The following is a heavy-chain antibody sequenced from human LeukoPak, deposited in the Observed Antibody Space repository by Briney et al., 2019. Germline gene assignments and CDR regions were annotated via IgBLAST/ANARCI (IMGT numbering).Heavy chain of an antibody. D-gene: IGHD5-18*01. V-gene: IGHV4-4*02. CDR1: GGSISSSNW. Sequence: SETLSLTCAVSGGSISSSNWWSWVRQPPGKGLEWIGEIHRSGSTNYNPSLKSRVTISVDKSKNQFSLKLSSVTAADTAVYYCARGRKYTSGYRVTELGSGYSDYWGQGTLVTVSS. CDR2: IHRSGST. CDR3: ARGRKYTSGYRVTELGSGYSDY. J-gene: IGHJ4*02.